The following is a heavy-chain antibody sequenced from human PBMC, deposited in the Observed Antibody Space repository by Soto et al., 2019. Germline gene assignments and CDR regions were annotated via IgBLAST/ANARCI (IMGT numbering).Heavy chain of an antibody. CDR1: GFSLSTSGVG. V-gene: IGHV2-5*02. CDR3: AHIALVPAATPYYYYGMDV. CDR2: IYWDGDK. D-gene: IGHD2-2*01. Sequence: ESGPTLVNPTQTLTLTCTFSGFSLSTSGVGVGWIRQPPGKALEWLALIYWDGDKRYSPSLKSRLTITKDTSKNQVVLTMTNMDPVDTATYYCAHIALVPAATPYYYYGMDVWGQGTTVTVSS. J-gene: IGHJ6*02.